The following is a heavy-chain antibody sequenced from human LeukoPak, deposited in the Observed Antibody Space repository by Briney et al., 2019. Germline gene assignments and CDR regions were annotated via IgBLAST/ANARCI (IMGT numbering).Heavy chain of an antibody. CDR3: ANPNWNDVDY. Sequence: GGSLRLSCAASGFTFRSYGMHWVRQAPGKGLEWVAFIRYDGSNKYYADSVKGRFTISRDNSKNTLYLQMSSLRAEDTAVYYCANPNWNDVDYWGQGTLVTVSS. V-gene: IGHV3-30*02. J-gene: IGHJ4*02. D-gene: IGHD1-1*01. CDR1: GFTFRSYG. CDR2: IRYDGSNK.